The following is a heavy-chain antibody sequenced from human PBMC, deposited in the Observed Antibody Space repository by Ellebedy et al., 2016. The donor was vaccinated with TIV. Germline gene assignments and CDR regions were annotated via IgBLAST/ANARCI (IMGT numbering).Heavy chain of an antibody. V-gene: IGHV3-66*01. Sequence: GGSLRLSCAASGFTVNSYFMTWVRQAPGKGLEWVSVIYKDGGTNYTDSVLGRFTISRDNSENTLYLQMDSLRAEDTAVYYCARDPRGGGDYGDNWFDPWGQGTLVTVSS. CDR3: ARDPRGGGDYGDNWFDP. CDR1: GFTVNSYF. D-gene: IGHD3-16*01. J-gene: IGHJ5*02. CDR2: IYKDGGT.